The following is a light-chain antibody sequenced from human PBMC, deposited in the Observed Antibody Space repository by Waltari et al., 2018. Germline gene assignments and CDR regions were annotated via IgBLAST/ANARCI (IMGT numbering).Light chain of an antibody. CDR2: WAS. Sequence: DIVMTQSPDSLAVSLGERATIKCKSSQSVLYSSNNKNYLAWFLQKPGQPPKLLIYWASTRESGVPDRFSGSGSGTDFTLTISSLQAEDVAVYFCQQYYSTPWTFGQGTKGEIK. J-gene: IGKJ1*01. CDR1: QSVLYSSNNKNY. V-gene: IGKV4-1*01. CDR3: QQYYSTPWT.